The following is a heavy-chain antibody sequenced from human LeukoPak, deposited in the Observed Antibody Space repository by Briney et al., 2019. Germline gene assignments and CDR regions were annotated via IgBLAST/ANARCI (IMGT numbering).Heavy chain of an antibody. D-gene: IGHD3-22*01. J-gene: IGHJ4*02. CDR2: IRSKAYGGTT. CDR3: TRELNYYDSSGYGY. Sequence: GGSLRLSCTASGFTFGDYAMSWVRQAPGKGLEWVGFIRSKAYGGTTEYAASVKGRFTISRDDSKSIAYLQMNSLKTEDTAVYYCTRELNYYDSSGYGYWGQGTLVTVSS. V-gene: IGHV3-49*04. CDR1: GFTFGDYA.